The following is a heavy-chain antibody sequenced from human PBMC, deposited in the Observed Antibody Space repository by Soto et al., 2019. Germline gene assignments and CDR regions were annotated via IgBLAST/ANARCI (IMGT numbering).Heavy chain of an antibody. Sequence: SVKGSCKASGGTFSSYRINWLRQAPGQGLEWVGGIVPIYRTADYAQKFQGRVTITADESARTSYMELRSLKSQDTAVYYCVRDSGAKLSSSWGQGTLVTVSS. CDR2: IVPIYRTA. V-gene: IGHV1-69*13. CDR3: VRDSGAKLSSS. CDR1: GGTFSSYR. J-gene: IGHJ4*02. D-gene: IGHD6-13*01.